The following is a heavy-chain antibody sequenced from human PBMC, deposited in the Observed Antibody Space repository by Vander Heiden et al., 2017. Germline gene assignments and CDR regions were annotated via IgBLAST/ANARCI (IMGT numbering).Heavy chain of an antibody. CDR1: GCTFSSYG. CDR3: AKGGGIVLMIDY. J-gene: IGHJ4*02. Sequence: QVQLVESGGGVVQPGRSLRLSCAASGCTFSSYGMHWVRQAPGKGLEWVAVISYDGSNKYYADSVKGRFTISRDNSKNTLYLQMNSLRAEDTAVYYCAKGGGIVLMIDYWGQGTLVTVSS. V-gene: IGHV3-30*18. D-gene: IGHD2-8*01. CDR2: ISYDGSNK.